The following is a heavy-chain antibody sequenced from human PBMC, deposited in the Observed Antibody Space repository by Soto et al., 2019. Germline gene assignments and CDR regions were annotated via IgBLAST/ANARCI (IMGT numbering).Heavy chain of an antibody. V-gene: IGHV3-7*03. D-gene: IGHD6-6*01. J-gene: IGHJ4*02. CDR3: ASLDSMAAARGY. Sequence: GGSLRLSCAASGFSVTNYWISWVRQAPGKGLEWVANVRRDGRDEYYADSVRGRFTISRDNAKNSVYLQMDSLRAEDTAVYYCASLDSMAAARGYWGQGTQATVPQ. CDR2: VRRDGRDE. CDR1: GFSVTNYW.